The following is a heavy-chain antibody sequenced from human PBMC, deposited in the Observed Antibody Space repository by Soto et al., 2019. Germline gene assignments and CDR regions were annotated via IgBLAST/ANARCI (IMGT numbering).Heavy chain of an antibody. CDR3: ARGPSYSDSYFDH. V-gene: IGHV3-53*05. CDR1: GLTVSSNY. Sequence: GGSLRLSCAASGLTVSSNYMSWVRQAPGKGLEWVSVIYSGGSTYYADSVKGRFTISRDNSKNTVYLQMNSLRLEDTAVYYCARGPSYSDSYFDHWGQGTLVTVSS. CDR2: IYSGGST. J-gene: IGHJ4*02. D-gene: IGHD4-17*01.